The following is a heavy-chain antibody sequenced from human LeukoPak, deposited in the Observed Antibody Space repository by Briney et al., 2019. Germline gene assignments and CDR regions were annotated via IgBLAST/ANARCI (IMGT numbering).Heavy chain of an antibody. CDR1: GFTFSSYA. CDR2: ISYDGSNK. CDR3: AKSDSSIAAPDYYYMDV. J-gene: IGHJ6*03. V-gene: IGHV3-30-3*02. D-gene: IGHD6-6*01. Sequence: PGGSLRLSCAASGFTFSSYAMHWVRQAPGKGLEWVAVISYDGSNKYYADSVKGRFTISRDNSKNTLYLQMNSLRAEDTALYYCAKSDSSIAAPDYYYMDVWGKGTTVTVSS.